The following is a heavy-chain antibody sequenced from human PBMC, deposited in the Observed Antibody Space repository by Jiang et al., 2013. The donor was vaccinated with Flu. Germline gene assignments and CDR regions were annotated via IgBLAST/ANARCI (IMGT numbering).Heavy chain of an antibody. D-gene: IGHD6-13*01. CDR1: SSYA. V-gene: IGHV3-23*01. CDR2: ISGSGGST. CDR3: AKFPPGSSWYLTHNWFDP. Sequence: SSYAMSWVRQAPGKGLEWVSAISGSGGSTYYADSVKGRFTISRDNSKNTLYLQMNSLRAEDTAVYYCAKFPPGSSWYLTHNWFDPWGQGTLVTVSS. J-gene: IGHJ5*02.